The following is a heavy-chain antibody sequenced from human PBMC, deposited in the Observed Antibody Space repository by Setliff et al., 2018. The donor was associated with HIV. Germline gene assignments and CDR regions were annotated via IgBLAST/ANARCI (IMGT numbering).Heavy chain of an antibody. D-gene: IGHD1-1*01. J-gene: IGHJ5*01. CDR3: AGGFPKYNFRLFDS. Sequence: SETLSLTCTVSDASISNYHWTWIRQSPGKGLEWIGEIDHGGSPTYNPSFKSRVSISLDTANKQFSLTLNSLTAADSALYFCAGGFPKYNFRLFDSWGQGTLVTVSS. CDR2: IDHGGSP. V-gene: IGHV4-34*01. CDR1: DASISNYH.